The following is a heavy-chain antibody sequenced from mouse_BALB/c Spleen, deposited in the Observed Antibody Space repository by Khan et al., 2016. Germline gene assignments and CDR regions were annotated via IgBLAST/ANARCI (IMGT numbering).Heavy chain of an antibody. Sequence: QVQLKQSEADLARPGASVKMSCKTSGYTFISYTIHWVNQRPGQGLEWIGYINPSGEHNEYNKKFKDKTTLNVDKYSRTAYMQQNSLTSEDSAVYSCARGGHYRGSALDYWGQGTSVTVSS. CDR1: GYTFISYT. CDR3: ARGGHYRGSALDY. D-gene: IGHD2-1*01. J-gene: IGHJ4*01. CDR2: INPSGEHN. V-gene: IGHV1-4*02.